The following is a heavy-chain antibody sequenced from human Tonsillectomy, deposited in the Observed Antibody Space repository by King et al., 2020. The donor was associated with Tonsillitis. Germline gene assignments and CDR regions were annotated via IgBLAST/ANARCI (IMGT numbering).Heavy chain of an antibody. V-gene: IGHV3-13*01. CDR2: IGSAGDT. J-gene: IGHJ5*02. Sequence: VQLVESGGGWVQPGGSLRLTCAASGFSLSTYDMHWVRQATGKGLEWVSAIGSAGDTYYTDSVKDRFTISRDNAKKSLYLQMNSLRAGDTAVYYCARGPYSSGWYLESGGFDPWGQGTLVTVSS. CDR3: ARGPYSSGWYLESGGFDP. CDR1: GFSLSTYD. D-gene: IGHD6-19*01.